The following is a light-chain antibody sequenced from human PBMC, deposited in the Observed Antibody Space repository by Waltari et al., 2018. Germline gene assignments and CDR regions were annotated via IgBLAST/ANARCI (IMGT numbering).Light chain of an antibody. CDR3: GTWDSSLSGAV. CDR2: ENT. J-gene: IGLJ7*01. CDR1: SPNIGTNY. V-gene: IGLV1-51*02. Sequence: SVLTQPPSVSAAPGQRVTISCPGGSPNIGTNYVSWYRQFPGTAPKLLIYENTERPSGIPGRFSGSKSGTSATLDITGLQAGDEADYYCGTWDSSLSGAVLGGGTHLTVL.